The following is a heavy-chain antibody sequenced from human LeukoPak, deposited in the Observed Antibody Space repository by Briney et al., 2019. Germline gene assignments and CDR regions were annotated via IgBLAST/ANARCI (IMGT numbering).Heavy chain of an antibody. CDR2: IGTGGDT. CDR1: GFIFYNYD. D-gene: IGHD3-10*01. Sequence: GGSLRLSCAVSGFIFYNYDMHWVRQISGEGLEWVAAIGTGGDTYYRDSVKGRFTISRGNAKNSLYLQMNSLRVGDTAVYYCVRDYGPGGFGPWGQGALVTVSS. V-gene: IGHV3-13*01. CDR3: VRDYGPGGFGP. J-gene: IGHJ5*02.